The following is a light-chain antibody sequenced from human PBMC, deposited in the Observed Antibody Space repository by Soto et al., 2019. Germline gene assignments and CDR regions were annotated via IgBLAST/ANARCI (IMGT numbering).Light chain of an antibody. J-gene: IGKJ5*01. CDR1: QSVLYTSNSKNY. Sequence: IVMNKSPDSLAVSLGERATINCKSSQSVLYTSNSKNYIAWYQQKSGQPPKLLIYWASTRESGVPDRFSGGGSGTDFTLTISSLQAEDVAVYYCQQYYSVPITFGQGRLLEVK. CDR3: QQYYSVPIT. CDR2: WAS. V-gene: IGKV4-1*01.